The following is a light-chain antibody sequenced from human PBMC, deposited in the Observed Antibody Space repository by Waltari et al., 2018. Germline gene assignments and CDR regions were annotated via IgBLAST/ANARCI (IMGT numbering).Light chain of an antibody. J-gene: IGKJ1*01. CDR3: QQYYGTPPRT. V-gene: IGKV4-1*01. CDR2: WAS. CDR1: HSVLYNSDNKNY. Sequence: DIVMTQSPDSLAVSLGQRATIHCTSSHSVLYNSDNKNYLAWYQQKPGQPPKLLIYWASTRESGVPDRFSGSGSGTDFTLTITSLQAEDVAVYYCQQYYGTPPRTFGQGTKVEIK.